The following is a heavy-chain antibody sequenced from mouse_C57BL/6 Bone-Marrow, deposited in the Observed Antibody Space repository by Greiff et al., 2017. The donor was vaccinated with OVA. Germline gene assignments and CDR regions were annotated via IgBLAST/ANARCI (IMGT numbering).Heavy chain of an antibody. J-gene: IGHJ2*01. CDR2: ISNGGGST. V-gene: IGHV5-12*01. Sequence: EVILVESGGGLVQPGGSLKLSCAASGFTFSDYYMYWVRQTPEKRLEWVAYISNGGGSTYYTDTVKGRFTISRDNAKNTLYLQMSRLNSEDTAMYYCAIQISKGAYFDYWGQGTTLTVSS. CDR3: AIQISKGAYFDY. CDR1: GFTFSDYY.